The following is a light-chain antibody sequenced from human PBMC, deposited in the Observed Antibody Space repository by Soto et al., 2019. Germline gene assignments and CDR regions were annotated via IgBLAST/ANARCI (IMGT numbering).Light chain of an antibody. Sequence: DIVMTQSPLSLPVTPGEPASISCRSSQSLLQSNGYNYVHWYLQKPGQSPQLRISLASDRASGGPDRFSGSGSGTDFTLQISRVEAVYVGVSYCMQALQTPLTFGGGTKVEMK. CDR3: MQALQTPLT. CDR1: QSLLQSNGYNY. V-gene: IGKV2-28*01. J-gene: IGKJ4*01. CDR2: LAS.